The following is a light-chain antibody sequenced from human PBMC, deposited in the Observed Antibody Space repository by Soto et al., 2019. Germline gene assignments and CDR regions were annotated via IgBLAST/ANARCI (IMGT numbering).Light chain of an antibody. Sequence: VLTQSPVTLSLSPGERATLSCRASHGVSSSYLAWYQQKPTQPPRLVIYGASRRAAGIPDRFSGSGSGTDFTLTISRLEPEDFAVYYCQQYGRSVWTFGQGTKVDIK. J-gene: IGKJ1*01. CDR2: GAS. CDR3: QQYGRSVWT. CDR1: HGVSSSY. V-gene: IGKV3-20*01.